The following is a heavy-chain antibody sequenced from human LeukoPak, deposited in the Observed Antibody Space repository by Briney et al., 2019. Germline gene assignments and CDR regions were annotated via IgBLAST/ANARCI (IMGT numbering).Heavy chain of an antibody. J-gene: IGHJ4*02. CDR3: ARDPLYCSSSSCYERFFDY. V-gene: IGHV3-7*01. D-gene: IGHD2-2*01. CDR2: IKQDGSEK. Sequence: PGGSLRLSCAASGFTFSSYWMSWVRQAPGKGLEWVANIKQDGSEKYYVDSVKGRFTISRDNAKNSLYLQVNSLRAEDTAVYYCARDPLYCSSSSCYERFFDYWGQGTLVTVSS. CDR1: GFTFSSYW.